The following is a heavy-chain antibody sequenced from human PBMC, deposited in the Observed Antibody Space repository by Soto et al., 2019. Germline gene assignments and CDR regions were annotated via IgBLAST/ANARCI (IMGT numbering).Heavy chain of an antibody. CDR2: TYYRSKWYN. Sequence: SQTLSLTCAISGDSVSSNSAAWNWIRQSPSRGLEWLGRTYYRSKWYNDYAVSVKSRITINPDTSKNQFSLQLNSVTPEDTAVFYCARDRYCSSTSGREFDYWGQEPLFTVPS. D-gene: IGHD2-2*01. J-gene: IGHJ4*02. CDR1: GDSVSSNSAA. CDR3: ARDRYCSSTSGREFDY. V-gene: IGHV6-1*01.